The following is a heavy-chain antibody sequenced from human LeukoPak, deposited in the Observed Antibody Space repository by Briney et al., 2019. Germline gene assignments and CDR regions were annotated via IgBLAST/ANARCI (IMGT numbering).Heavy chain of an antibody. CDR1: GVTNYA. J-gene: IGHJ4*02. CDR2: ISGSGSST. CDR3: ATSPRVTLYVMGDFAY. Sequence: GGSLRLSCAVSGVTNYAISWVRQAPGKGLEWVSVISGSGSSTYYADSVKGRFTISRDTSDNTIYLQMNSLRADDTAVYYCATSPRVTLYVMGDFAYWGQGTLVTVSS. D-gene: IGHD3-16*01. V-gene: IGHV3-23*01.